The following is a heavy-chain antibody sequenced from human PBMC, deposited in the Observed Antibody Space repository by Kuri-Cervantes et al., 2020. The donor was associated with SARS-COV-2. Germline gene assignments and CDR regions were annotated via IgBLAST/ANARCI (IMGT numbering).Heavy chain of an antibody. CDR2: IYRDDDK. CDR3: ARIRGYFWSGFAAPDY. V-gene: IGHV2-5*02. J-gene: IGHJ4*02. Sequence: SGPTLVKPTQTLTLTCTFSGFSLSTSGVGVGWIRQPPGKALEWLPLIYRDDDKRYSPSLKSRLTITKDTSKNQVVLTMTNMDPVDTATYYCARIRGYFWSGFAAPDYWGQGTLVTVSS. CDR1: GFSLSTSGVG. D-gene: IGHD3-3*01.